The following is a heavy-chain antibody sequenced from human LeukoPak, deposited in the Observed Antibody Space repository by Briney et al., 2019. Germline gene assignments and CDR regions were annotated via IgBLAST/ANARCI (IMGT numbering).Heavy chain of an antibody. D-gene: IGHD5-18*01. CDR1: GFTFSSYS. V-gene: IGHV3-48*04. CDR3: ARDGPPYSYGQREGFFDY. J-gene: IGHJ4*02. Sequence: GGSLRLSCAASGFTFSSYSMNWVRQAPGKGLEWVSYISSSSSTIYYADSVKGRFTISRDNAKNSLYLQMNSLRAEDTAVYYCARDGPPYSYGQREGFFDYWGQGTLVTVSS. CDR2: ISSSSSTI.